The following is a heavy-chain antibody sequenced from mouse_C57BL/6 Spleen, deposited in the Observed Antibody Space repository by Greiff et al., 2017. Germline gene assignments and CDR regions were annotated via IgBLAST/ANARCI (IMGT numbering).Heavy chain of an antibody. V-gene: IGHV3-1*01. CDR3: ARGYGNYWYFDV. D-gene: IGHD2-1*01. Sequence: EVQLQESGPGMVKPSQSLSLTCTVTGYSITSGYDWHWIRHFPGNKLEWMGYISYSGSTNYNPSLKSRISITHDTSKNHFFLKLNSVTTEDTATYYCARGYGNYWYFDVWGTGTTVTVSS. CDR2: ISYSGST. CDR1: GYSITSGYD. J-gene: IGHJ1*03.